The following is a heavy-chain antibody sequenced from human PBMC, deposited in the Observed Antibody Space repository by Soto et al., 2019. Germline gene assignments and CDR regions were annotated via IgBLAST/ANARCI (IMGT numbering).Heavy chain of an antibody. D-gene: IGHD6-6*01. CDR1: GGSMRSGSYY. CDR2: ISNSGNT. CDR3: ARGSFSSSSSWFDP. V-gene: IGHV4-31*03. J-gene: IGHJ5*02. Sequence: PSETLSLTCSVSGGSMRSGSYYWTWIRQHPGKGLEWVAYISNSGNTYYNPSLETRLTISLDTSKNLFSLSLTSVTAADTALYYCARGSFSSSSSWFDPWGQGXLVTVYS.